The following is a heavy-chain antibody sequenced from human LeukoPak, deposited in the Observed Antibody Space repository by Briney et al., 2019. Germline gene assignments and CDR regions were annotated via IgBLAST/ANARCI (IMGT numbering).Heavy chain of an antibody. V-gene: IGHV4-31*03. Sequence: SQTLSLTCTVSGGSISSGGYYWSRIRQHPGKGLEWIGYIYYSGSTYYNPSLKSRVTISVDTSKNQFSLKLSSVTAADTAVYYCARGTGTARDFDYWGQGTLVTVSS. CDR1: GGSISSGGYY. CDR2: IYYSGST. D-gene: IGHD1-7*01. J-gene: IGHJ4*02. CDR3: ARGTGTARDFDY.